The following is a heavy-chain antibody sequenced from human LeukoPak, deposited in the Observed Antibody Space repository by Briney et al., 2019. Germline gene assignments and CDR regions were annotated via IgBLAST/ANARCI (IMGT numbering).Heavy chain of an antibody. V-gene: IGHV3-30*18. D-gene: IGHD6-6*01. CDR1: GFTSNNNG. Sequence: GGSLRLSCAASGFTSNNNGMHWVRQAPGKGLEWVAVVSYDGNKKYYADSVKGRFTISRDNSKNTLYVQMNSLRVEDTAVYYCVKSISSSGNWFDSWGQGTLVTVSS. CDR3: VKSISSSGNWFDS. CDR2: VSYDGNKK. J-gene: IGHJ5*01.